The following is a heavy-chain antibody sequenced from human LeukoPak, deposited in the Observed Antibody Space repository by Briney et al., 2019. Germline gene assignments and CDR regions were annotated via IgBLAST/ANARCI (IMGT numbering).Heavy chain of an antibody. CDR1: GYIFINYG. D-gene: IGHD5-12*01. V-gene: IGHV1-18*04. CDR3: ARLSTNSRVGGYDPQWYFDL. Sequence: ASVKVSCKASGYIFINYGFSWVRQAPGQGLEWMGWISGYNGNTNYLQRFQGRVTMTTDTSTNTVYMELRSLRSDDTAVYYCARLSTNSRVGGYDPQWYFDLWGRGTLVTVSS. J-gene: IGHJ2*01. CDR2: ISGYNGNT.